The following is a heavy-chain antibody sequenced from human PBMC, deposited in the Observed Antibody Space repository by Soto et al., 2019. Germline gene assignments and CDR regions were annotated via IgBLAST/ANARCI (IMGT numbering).Heavy chain of an antibody. Sequence: VQLLESGGGLVQPGGSLRLSCAASGFTFNTYAMSWVRRAPGKGLEWVSGISGSGGGMYYAASVVGRFTISRDNSKNTLYLQMNSLRVEDTAVYYCAKDIGSSSVFDYWGQGILVTVSS. CDR2: ISGSGGGM. CDR1: GFTFNTYA. J-gene: IGHJ4*02. V-gene: IGHV3-23*01. CDR3: AKDIGSSSVFDY. D-gene: IGHD6-6*01.